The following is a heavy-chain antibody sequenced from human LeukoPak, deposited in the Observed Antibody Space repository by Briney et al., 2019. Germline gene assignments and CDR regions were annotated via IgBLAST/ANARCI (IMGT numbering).Heavy chain of an antibody. Sequence: GGSLRLSCAASGFTFSSYGMHWVRQAPGKGLEWVAFIRYDGSNKYYADSAKGRFTISRDNSKNTLYLQMNSLRAEDTAVYYCAKDQTPYDFWSGYPMQYWGQGTLVTVSS. CDR1: GFTFSSYG. J-gene: IGHJ4*02. D-gene: IGHD3-3*01. V-gene: IGHV3-30*02. CDR3: AKDQTPYDFWSGYPMQY. CDR2: IRYDGSNK.